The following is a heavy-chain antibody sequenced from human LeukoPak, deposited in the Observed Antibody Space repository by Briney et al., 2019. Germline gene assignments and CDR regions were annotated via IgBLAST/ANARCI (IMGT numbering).Heavy chain of an antibody. V-gene: IGHV3-74*01. J-gene: IGHJ4*02. CDR1: GFTFSSYW. CDR2: INGDGSST. Sequence: PGGSLRLSCAASGFTFSSYWMNWVRQVPEKGLVWVSRINGDGSSTRYADSVKGRFTIPRDNAKNTLYLQMNNLRAEDTAVDYCARDPNWNYNPFDYWGQGTLVTVSS. CDR3: ARDPNWNYNPFDY. D-gene: IGHD1-7*01.